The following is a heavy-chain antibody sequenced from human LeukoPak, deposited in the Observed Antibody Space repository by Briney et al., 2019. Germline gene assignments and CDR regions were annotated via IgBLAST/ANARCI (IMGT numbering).Heavy chain of an antibody. D-gene: IGHD1-26*01. V-gene: IGHV4-34*01. J-gene: IGHJ6*02. Sequence: PSETLSLTCAVYGGSFSGYYWSWIRQPPGKGLEWIGEINHSGSTNYNPSLKSRVTISVDTSKNQFSLKLSSVTAADTAVYYCARGAVAATRFYYYYGMDVWGQGTTVTVSS. CDR1: GGSFSGYY. CDR3: ARGAVAATRFYYYYGMDV. CDR2: INHSGST.